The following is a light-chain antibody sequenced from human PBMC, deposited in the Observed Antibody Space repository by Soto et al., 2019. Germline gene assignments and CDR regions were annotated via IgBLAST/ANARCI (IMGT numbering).Light chain of an antibody. CDR3: QQYSDHWT. V-gene: IGKV1-5*03. Sequence: DIQLTQSPSTLSASVGDRVTITCRASRSIINWLAWYQQKSGKGPKLLIYKASNLQTGVPSRFSGSGYGTEFTLTISSLQPDEVATYYCQQYSDHWTFGQGTKVDIK. J-gene: IGKJ1*01. CDR2: KAS. CDR1: RSIINW.